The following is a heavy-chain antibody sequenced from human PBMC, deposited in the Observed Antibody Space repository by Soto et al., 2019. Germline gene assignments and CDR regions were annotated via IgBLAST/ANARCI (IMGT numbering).Heavy chain of an antibody. D-gene: IGHD6-13*01. J-gene: IGHJ6*02. CDR2: INHSGST. CDR3: ASAVAAAPPSRYGMDV. Sequence: TSETLSLTCTVYGGSFSGYYWSWIRQPPGKGLEWIGEINHSGSTNYNPSLKSRVTISVDTSKNQFSLKLSSVTAADTAVYYCASAVAAAPPSRYGMDVWGQGTTVTVSS. CDR1: GGSFSGYY. V-gene: IGHV4-34*01.